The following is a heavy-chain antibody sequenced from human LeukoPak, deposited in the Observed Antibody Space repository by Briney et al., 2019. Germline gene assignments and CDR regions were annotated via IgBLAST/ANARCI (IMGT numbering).Heavy chain of an antibody. CDR3: AGDAQSLYSGSYFDP. V-gene: IGHV1-18*01. CDR2: ISAYNGNT. D-gene: IGHD1-26*01. CDR1: GYTFTSYG. J-gene: IGHJ5*02. Sequence: ASVKVSCKASGYTFTSYGISWVRQAPGQGLEWMGWISAYNGNTNYAQKLQGRVTMTTDTSTSTAYMELRSLRSDDTAVYYCAGDAQSLYSGSYFDPWGQGTLVTVSS.